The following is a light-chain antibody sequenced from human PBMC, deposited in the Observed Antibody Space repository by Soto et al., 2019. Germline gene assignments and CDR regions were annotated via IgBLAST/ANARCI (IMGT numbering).Light chain of an antibody. J-gene: IGKJ1*01. CDR2: ASS. Sequence: EIVLTQSPGTLSLSPGERATLSCRASQSVSSSSLAWYQQKPGQAPRLLIYASSSRATGIPDRFSGSGSGTGFTLTISRLEPEDFAVYYRQQYGSSPGTFGQGTKVEIK. CDR1: QSVSSSS. V-gene: IGKV3-20*01. CDR3: QQYGSSPGT.